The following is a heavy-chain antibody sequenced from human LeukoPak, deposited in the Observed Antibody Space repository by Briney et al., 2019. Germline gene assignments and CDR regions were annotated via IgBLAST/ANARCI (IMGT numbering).Heavy chain of an antibody. CDR3: ARHFSGAAAPLPFDY. Sequence: SETLSLTCTVSGGFISNYYWSWIRQPPGKGLEWIGYIYSSGHTNYNPSLKNRDTISVDTSKNQFSLNLTSVTAAGTAVYYCARHFSGAAAPLPFDYWGQGTLVTVSS. D-gene: IGHD6-13*01. CDR1: GGFISNYY. V-gene: IGHV4-59*08. CDR2: IYSSGHT. J-gene: IGHJ4*02.